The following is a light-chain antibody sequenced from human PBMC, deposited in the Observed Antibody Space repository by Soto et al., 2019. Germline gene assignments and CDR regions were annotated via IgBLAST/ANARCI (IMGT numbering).Light chain of an antibody. CDR3: QVWDSSSDHRV. Sequence: SYELTQPPSLSVAPGKPARITCGGNNIGSKSVHWFQQKPGQAPVLVIYYDSDRPSGIPERFSGSNSGNTATLTISRVEVGDDADYYCQVWDSSSDHRVFGGGTKLTVL. V-gene: IGLV3-21*04. CDR1: NIGSKS. CDR2: YDS. J-gene: IGLJ3*02.